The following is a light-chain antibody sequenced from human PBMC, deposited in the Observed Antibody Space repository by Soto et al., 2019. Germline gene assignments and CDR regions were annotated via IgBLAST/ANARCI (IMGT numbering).Light chain of an antibody. V-gene: IGLV2-8*01. Sequence: QSVLTQPPSASGSPGQSVTISCPGTSSDVGGYNYVSWYQQHPGKAPKLMIYEITKRPSGVPDRFSGSKSGNTASLSVSGLHAEDEADYYCSSYAGSNNLVFGTGTKVTVL. CDR2: EIT. CDR3: SSYAGSNNLV. J-gene: IGLJ1*01. CDR1: SSDVGGYNY.